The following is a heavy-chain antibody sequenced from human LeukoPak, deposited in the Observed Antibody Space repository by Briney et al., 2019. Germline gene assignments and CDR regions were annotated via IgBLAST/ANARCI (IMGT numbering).Heavy chain of an antibody. D-gene: IGHD3-9*01. CDR1: GFTCSSYR. V-gene: IGHV3-7*03. CDR2: IKQDGSEK. Sequence: GGTLRLSCAASGFTCSSYRMIWLGTAPGKGLMGLANIKQDGSEKYYVDSVKGRFTISRDNAKNTLYLQMNSLRAEDTAVYYCAKVDIQGKPIDYWGQGTLVTVSS. J-gene: IGHJ4*02. CDR3: AKVDIQGKPIDY.